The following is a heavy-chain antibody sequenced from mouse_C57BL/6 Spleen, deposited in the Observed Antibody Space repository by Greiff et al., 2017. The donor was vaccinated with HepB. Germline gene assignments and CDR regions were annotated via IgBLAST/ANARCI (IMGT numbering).Heavy chain of an antibody. CDR3: ARPHYYGSSWFAY. Sequence: VQLQESGAELARPGASVKMSCKASGYTFTSYTMHWVKQRPGQGLEWIGYINPSSGYTKYNQKFKDKATLTADKSSSTAYMQLSSLTSEDSAVYYCARPHYYGSSWFAYWGQGTLVTVSA. CDR1: GYTFTSYT. J-gene: IGHJ3*01. V-gene: IGHV1-4*01. CDR2: INPSSGYT. D-gene: IGHD1-1*01.